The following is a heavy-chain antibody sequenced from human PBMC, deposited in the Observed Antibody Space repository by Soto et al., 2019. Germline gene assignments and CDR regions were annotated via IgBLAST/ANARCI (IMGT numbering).Heavy chain of an antibody. D-gene: IGHD3-22*01. J-gene: IGHJ4*02. Sequence: QVQLVQSGAEVKKPGSSVKVSCKASGGTFSSYAISWVRQAPGQGLEWMGGIIPIFGSANYAQKFQGRVKITADESKSTAYMELSSRRSEDTAVYYCARGYYDSSGYYYGPEDYWGQGTLVTLPS. CDR1: GGTFSSYA. CDR3: ARGYYDSSGYYYGPEDY. CDR2: IIPIFGSA. V-gene: IGHV1-69*01.